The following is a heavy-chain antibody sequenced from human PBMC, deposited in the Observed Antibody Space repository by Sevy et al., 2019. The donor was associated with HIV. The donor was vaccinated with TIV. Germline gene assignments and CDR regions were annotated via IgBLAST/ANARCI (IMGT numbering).Heavy chain of an antibody. V-gene: IGHV1-2*02. D-gene: IGHD6-13*01. Sequence: ASVKVSCKASGYTFTGYYIRWVRQAPGQGLEWMGWINPNSGGTNSAQKFQGRVTMTRDTSISTAYMELSRLRSDDTAVYYCARDPTGAAAALSWFDPWGQGTLVTVSS. J-gene: IGHJ5*02. CDR1: GYTFTGYY. CDR3: ARDPTGAAAALSWFDP. CDR2: INPNSGGT.